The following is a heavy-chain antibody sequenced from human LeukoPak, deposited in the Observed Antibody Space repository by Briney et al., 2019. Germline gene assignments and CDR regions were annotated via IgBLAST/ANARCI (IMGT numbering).Heavy chain of an antibody. V-gene: IGHV4-30-4*08. CDR2: IYYSGST. CDR3: ARSLRDGGPYDNDY. J-gene: IGHJ4*02. CDR1: GGSISSGDYY. Sequence: PSETLSLTCTVSGGSISSGDYYWSWIRQPPGKGLEWIGYIYYSGSTYYNPSLKSRVTISVDTSKNQFSLKLSSVTAADTAVYYCARSLRDGGPYDNDYWGQGTLVTVSS. D-gene: IGHD3-22*01.